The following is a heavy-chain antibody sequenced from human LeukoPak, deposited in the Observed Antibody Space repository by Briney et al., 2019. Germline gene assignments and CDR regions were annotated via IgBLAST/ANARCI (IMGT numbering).Heavy chain of an antibody. CDR1: GGTFNSYA. CDR3: ARERPDYDILTGAFDI. CDR2: IIPIFGTP. J-gene: IGHJ3*02. Sequence: GSSVKVSCKASGGTFNSYAVSWVRQAPGQGLERMGGIIPIFGTPNYAQNFQGRVTITADESTGTAYMELSSLRSEDTAVYFCARERPDYDILTGAFDIWGQGTLVTVSS. V-gene: IGHV1-69*01. D-gene: IGHD3-9*01.